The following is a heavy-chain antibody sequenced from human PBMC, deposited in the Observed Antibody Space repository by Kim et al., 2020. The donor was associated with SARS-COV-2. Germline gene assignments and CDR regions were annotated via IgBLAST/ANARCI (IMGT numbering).Heavy chain of an antibody. D-gene: IGHD2-15*01. CDR2: IYTGGST. CDR1: GLTVSSNY. CDR3: ARMGIFGKVAPPGDY. J-gene: IGHJ4*02. Sequence: GGSLRLSCAASGLTVSSNYMSWVRQAPGKGLEWVSVIYTGGSTYYADSVKGRFTISRDNSKNTLYLQMNSLRAEDTAGYYCARMGIFGKVAPPGDYWGQGTLVTVSS. V-gene: IGHV3-53*01.